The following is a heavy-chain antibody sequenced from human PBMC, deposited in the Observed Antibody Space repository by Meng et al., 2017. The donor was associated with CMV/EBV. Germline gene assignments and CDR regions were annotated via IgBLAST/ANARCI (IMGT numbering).Heavy chain of an antibody. Sequence: VHLRQVGAGLLEPSETLPPTCAVYGGPFSGHYWSWIRQHPEKGLEWIGEINHSGSTNYNPSLKSRVTISVDTSKNQFSLKLSSVSAADTAVYYCARGSRRLPRFNWFDPWGQGTLVTVSS. D-gene: IGHD3-3*01. CDR3: ARGSRRLPRFNWFDP. J-gene: IGHJ5*02. CDR2: INHSGST. V-gene: IGHV4-34*01. CDR1: GGPFSGHY.